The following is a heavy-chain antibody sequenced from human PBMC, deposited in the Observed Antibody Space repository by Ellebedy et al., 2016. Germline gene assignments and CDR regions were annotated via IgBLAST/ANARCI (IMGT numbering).Heavy chain of an antibody. CDR3: ARGVGGTSLNWFDP. D-gene: IGHD3-16*01. J-gene: IGHJ5*02. CDR2: ITSSSSYI. Sequence: GESLKISXAVSGFPFSKFLMSWVRQAPGKGLEWVSSITSSSSYIFYADSMKGRFTISRDNAKNSVYLQMNSLRGEDTALYYCARGVGGTSLNWFDPWGQGTLVTVSS. V-gene: IGHV3-21*01. CDR1: GFPFSKFL.